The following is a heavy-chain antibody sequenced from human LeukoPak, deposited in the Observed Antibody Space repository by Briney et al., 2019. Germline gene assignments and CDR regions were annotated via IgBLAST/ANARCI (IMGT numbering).Heavy chain of an antibody. CDR2: ISGVYDNI. D-gene: IGHD1-26*01. J-gene: IGHJ6*02. CDR1: GFTFSDYY. V-gene: IGHV3-11*01. CDR3: ARGGAHGMDV. Sequence: GGSLRLSCAASGFTFSDYYMTWIRQAPGRGLEWVSYISGVYDNIYYGDSVKGRFTISRDNAKNSVYLQMSSLRADGTAVYYCARGGAHGMDVSGQGTTVTVSS.